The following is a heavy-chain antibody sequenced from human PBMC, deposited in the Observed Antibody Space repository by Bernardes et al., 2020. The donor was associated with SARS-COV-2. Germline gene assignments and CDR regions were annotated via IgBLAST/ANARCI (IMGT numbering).Heavy chain of an antibody. CDR3: ARHVGYESFVVVTEAHFDY. J-gene: IGHJ4*02. V-gene: IGHV4-39*01. CDR2: IYYSLST. CDR1: CVSIISSSYY. D-gene: IGHD3-3*01. Sequence: AETLALTCTVSCVSIISSSYYWGWIRQPPGKGLGWIGSIYYSLSTYYNPSLKSRVTISVDTSKNQFSLKLSSVTAEETAVYYCARHVGYESFVVVTEAHFDYWGQGHLVNVSS.